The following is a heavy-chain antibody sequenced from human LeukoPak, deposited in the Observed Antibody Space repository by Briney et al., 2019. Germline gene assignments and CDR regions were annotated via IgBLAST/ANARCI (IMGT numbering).Heavy chain of an antibody. CDR2: IYYSGGT. CDR3: ARVGGLYYFDY. Sequence: SETLSLTCTVSGGSISSNGYYWAWFRQPPGKGLEWIGSIYYSGGTYYNPSLKSRVTISVDTSKNQFSLKLSSVTAADTAVYYCARVGGLYYFDYWGQGTLVTVSS. J-gene: IGHJ4*02. V-gene: IGHV4-39*07. CDR1: GGSISSNGYY.